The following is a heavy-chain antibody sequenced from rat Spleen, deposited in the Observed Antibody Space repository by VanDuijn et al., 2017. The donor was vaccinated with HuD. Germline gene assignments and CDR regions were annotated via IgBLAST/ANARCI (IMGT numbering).Heavy chain of an antibody. CDR1: GFTFSNYD. J-gene: IGHJ3*01. CDR2: ISYDGGST. CDR3: TTEPGYNSYFDY. Sequence: EVQLVESGGGLVQPGRSLKLSCAASGFTFSNYDMAWVRQAPTKGLEWVASISYDGGSTYYRDSVKGRFSISRDNAKTSLYLQMDSLRSEDTATYYCTTEPGYNSYFDYWGQGTLVTVSS. D-gene: IGHD1-4*01. V-gene: IGHV5-20*01.